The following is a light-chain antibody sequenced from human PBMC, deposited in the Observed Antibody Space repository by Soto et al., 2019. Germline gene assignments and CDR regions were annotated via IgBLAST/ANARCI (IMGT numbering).Light chain of an antibody. J-gene: IGLJ1*01. V-gene: IGLV2-14*01. CDR1: SSDVGVYKH. CDR2: EVS. CDR3: KSHKSSNPRV. Sequence: QPSSVSGSPGHSITISCTETSSDVGVYKHVSWYQHHPGKAPKLMIYEVSNRHSGVSNRSSGSKSGNTASLTISGLQADDEADYYCKSHKSSNPRVFGTGTKVTVL.